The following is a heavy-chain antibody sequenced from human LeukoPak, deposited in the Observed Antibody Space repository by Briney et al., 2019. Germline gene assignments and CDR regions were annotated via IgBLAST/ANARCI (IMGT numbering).Heavy chain of an antibody. V-gene: IGHV4-34*01. J-gene: IGHJ3*02. CDR1: GGSFSGCY. CDR2: INHSGST. D-gene: IGHD3-22*01. Sequence: SETLSLTCAVYGGSFSGCYWSWIRQPPGKGLEWIGEINHSGSTNYNPSLKSRVTISVDTSKNQFSLKLSSVTAADTAVYYCARGITMIVVGSDAFDIWGQGTMVTVSS. CDR3: ARGITMIVVGSDAFDI.